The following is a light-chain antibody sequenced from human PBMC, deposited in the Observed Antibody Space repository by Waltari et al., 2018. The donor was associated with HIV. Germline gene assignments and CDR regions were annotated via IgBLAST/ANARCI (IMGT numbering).Light chain of an antibody. CDR2: QNN. J-gene: IGLJ3*02. V-gene: IGLV1-47*01. CDR3: AAWDDGLSGPV. CDR1: SSHFASYY. Sequence: YVLTHPPSASGTPGQRVTNSCSGSSSHFASYYLYSYQQLPGTPPQLLIYQNNQRPAGVLDRFSASRYGSSASPAISGLRSEDEVDYYCAAWDDGLSGPVFGGGTKLTVL.